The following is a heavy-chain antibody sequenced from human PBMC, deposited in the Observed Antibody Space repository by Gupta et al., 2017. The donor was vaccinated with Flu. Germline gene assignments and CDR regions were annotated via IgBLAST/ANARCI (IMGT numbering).Heavy chain of an antibody. CDR3: ARWVAVGPTAGVFDY. J-gene: IGHJ4*02. V-gene: IGHV4-59*01. CDR2: IYYSGTI. Sequence: QVQLQESGPGLVKPSGTLSLSCAVSGGSMRSFYWRWVRQSPGKGLEWIAYIYYSGTIHYNPSLQSRVTISVDTSKSRFSLKLNSVTAADTAVYYCARWVAVGPTAGVFDYWGQGTLVTVSS. CDR1: GGSMRSFY. D-gene: IGHD1-26*01.